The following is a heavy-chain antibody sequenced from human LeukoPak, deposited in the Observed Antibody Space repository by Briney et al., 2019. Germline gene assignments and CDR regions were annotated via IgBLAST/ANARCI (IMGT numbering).Heavy chain of an antibody. CDR1: GFTFSSYW. V-gene: IGHV3-7*01. D-gene: IGHD6-13*01. Sequence: GGSLRLSCAASGFTFSSYWMSWVRQAPGKGLEWVANIKQDGSEKYYVDSVKGRFTISRDNAKNSLYLQMNSLRAEDTAVYYCARDGHSSSWTGNWFDHWGQGTLVTVSS. J-gene: IGHJ5*02. CDR3: ARDGHSSSWTGNWFDH. CDR2: IKQDGSEK.